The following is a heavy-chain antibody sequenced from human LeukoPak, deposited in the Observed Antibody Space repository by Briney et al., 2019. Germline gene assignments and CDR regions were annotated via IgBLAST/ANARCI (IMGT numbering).Heavy chain of an antibody. V-gene: IGHV1-8*01. CDR1: GYTFTSHD. CDR3: ARGVVATTGINYYYFMDV. D-gene: IGHD5-12*01. Sequence: GASVKVSCKASGYTFTSHDINWVRQATGQGLQWMGWMNPNSGNTGYAQKFQGRLTMTRNTSTSTVYMELSSLRSEDTAVYYCARGVVATTGINYYYFMDVWGKGTTVTISS. CDR2: MNPNSGNT. J-gene: IGHJ6*03.